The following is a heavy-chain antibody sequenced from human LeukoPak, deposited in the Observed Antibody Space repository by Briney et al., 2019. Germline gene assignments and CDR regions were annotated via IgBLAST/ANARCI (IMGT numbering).Heavy chain of an antibody. Sequence: GGSLRLSCAASGFTFSSYAMSWVRQAPGKGLEWVSAISGSGGSTYYADSVKGRFTISRDNSKNTLYLQMNSLRAEDTAVYYCAKQSMGTHYCDSSGYLYYYGMDVWGQGTTVTVSS. CDR3: AKQSMGTHYCDSSGYLYYYGMDV. D-gene: IGHD3-22*01. CDR2: ISGSGGST. J-gene: IGHJ6*02. V-gene: IGHV3-23*01. CDR1: GFTFSSYA.